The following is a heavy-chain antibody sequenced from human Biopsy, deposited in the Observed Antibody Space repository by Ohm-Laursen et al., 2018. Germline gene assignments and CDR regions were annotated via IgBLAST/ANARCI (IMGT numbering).Heavy chain of an antibody. Sequence: ASVKVSCKFSGYTLTELSMHWVRQAPGKGLEWMGGFAPENGKTVYTQNFQARVSMTEDTSTDTAYMELRSLRSEDTAVYYCAADINVWNVNYWGQGTQVTVSS. J-gene: IGHJ4*02. CDR2: FAPENGKT. D-gene: IGHD1-1*01. V-gene: IGHV1-24*01. CDR3: AADINVWNVNY. CDR1: GYTLTELS.